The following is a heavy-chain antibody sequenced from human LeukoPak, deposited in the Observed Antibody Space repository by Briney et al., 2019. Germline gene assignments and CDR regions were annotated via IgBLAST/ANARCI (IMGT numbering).Heavy chain of an antibody. J-gene: IGHJ3*02. D-gene: IGHD1-26*01. CDR3: ARAPVGATNAFDI. V-gene: IGHV1-2*02. CDR1: GYTFTGYY. Sequence: ASVKVSCKASGYTFTGYYMHWMRQAPGQGLEWMGWINPNSGGTNYAQKFQGRVTMTRDTSISTAYMELSRLRSDDTAVYYCARAPVGATNAFDIWGQRTMVTVSS. CDR2: INPNSGGT.